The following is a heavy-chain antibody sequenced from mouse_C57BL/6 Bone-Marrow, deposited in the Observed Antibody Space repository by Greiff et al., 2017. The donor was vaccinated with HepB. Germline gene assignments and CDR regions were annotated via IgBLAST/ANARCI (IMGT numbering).Heavy chain of an antibody. V-gene: IGHV1-64*01. CDR3: ASYSNYKAWFAY. CDR2: IHPNSGST. CDR1: GYTFTSYW. J-gene: IGHJ3*01. Sequence: VQLQQSGAELVKPGASVKLSCKASGYTFTSYWMHWVKQRPGQGLEWIGMIHPNSGSTNYNEKFKSKATLTVDKSSSTAYMQLSSLTSEDSAVYYCASYSNYKAWFAYWGQGTLVTVSA. D-gene: IGHD2-5*01.